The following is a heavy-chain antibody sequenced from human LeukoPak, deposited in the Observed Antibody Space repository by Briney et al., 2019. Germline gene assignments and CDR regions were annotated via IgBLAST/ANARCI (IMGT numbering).Heavy chain of an antibody. CDR3: ARAHRSGYLDY. Sequence: GGSLRLSCAVSGFTFSGFWMSWYRQAPGKGLEWVASINSDGSEGYYADVVKGRFTISRDNAKNSLYLQMNSLRAEDTAVYYCARAHRSGYLDYWGQGTLVTVSS. D-gene: IGHD3-3*01. V-gene: IGHV3-7*01. CDR2: INSDGSEG. CDR1: GFTFSGFW. J-gene: IGHJ4*02.